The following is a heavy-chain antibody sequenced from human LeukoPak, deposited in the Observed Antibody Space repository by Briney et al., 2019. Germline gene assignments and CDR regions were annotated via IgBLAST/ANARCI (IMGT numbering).Heavy chain of an antibody. CDR3: ARQRSVPAATGYFDY. J-gene: IGHJ4*02. Sequence: PSETLSLXCTVSGGSISSYYWSWIRQPPGKGLEWIGYIYYSGSTNYNPSLKSRVTISVDTSKNQFSLKLSSVTAADTAVYYCARQRSVPAATGYFDYWGQGTLVTVSS. CDR1: GGSISSYY. D-gene: IGHD2-2*01. V-gene: IGHV4-59*08. CDR2: IYYSGST.